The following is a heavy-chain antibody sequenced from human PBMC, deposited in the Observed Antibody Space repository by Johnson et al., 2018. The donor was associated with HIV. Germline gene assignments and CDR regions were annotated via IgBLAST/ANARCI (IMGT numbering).Heavy chain of an antibody. D-gene: IGHD2-15*01. CDR1: GFNVDDDA. CDR3: ARAKDAAYPYDAFDV. CDR2: INYNGGST. Sequence: VQLVESGGGVVRPGWSLRLSCAASGFNVDDDALSWVRQVPGKGLEWVSGINYNGGSTGYADSVRDRFSISRANAKNSLYLQMDSLRAEDTAMYYCARAKDAAYPYDAFDVWGHGTMVIVSA. V-gene: IGHV3-20*04. J-gene: IGHJ3*01.